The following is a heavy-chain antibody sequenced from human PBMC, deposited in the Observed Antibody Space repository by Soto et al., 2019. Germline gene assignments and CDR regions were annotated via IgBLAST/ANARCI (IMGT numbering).Heavy chain of an antibody. CDR1: GFTFSGYA. CDR2: ISGGGDAT. V-gene: IGHV3-23*01. Sequence: EVQLLDSGGGLVQPGGSLRLSCAASGFTFSGYALTWVRQAPGKGLEWDSAISGGGDATFYADSVKGRFTISRDNSKNTLYLQMNTLRAEYTTVYYCARKVSGSTGRPDLWYFDLWGRGTLVTVSS. D-gene: IGHD3-10*01. J-gene: IGHJ2*01. CDR3: ARKVSGSTGRPDLWYFDL.